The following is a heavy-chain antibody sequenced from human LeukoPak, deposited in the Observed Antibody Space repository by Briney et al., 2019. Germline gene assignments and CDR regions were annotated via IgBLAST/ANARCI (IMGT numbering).Heavy chain of an antibody. Sequence: GGSLRLSCVGSGFTFSSYSMNWVRQAPGKGLEWVSYISSSGNAIYYADSAKGRFTISRDNAKNPLYLQMNSLRDVDTAVYYCTPNFWGGFLTDCWGQGTLVTVSS. CDR1: GFTFSSYS. V-gene: IGHV3-48*02. CDR2: ISSSGNAI. CDR3: TPNFWGGFLTDC. J-gene: IGHJ4*02. D-gene: IGHD3-3*01.